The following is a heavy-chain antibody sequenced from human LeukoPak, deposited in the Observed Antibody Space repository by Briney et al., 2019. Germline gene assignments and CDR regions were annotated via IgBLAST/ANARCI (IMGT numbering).Heavy chain of an antibody. CDR2: ISPHNGKT. Sequence: GASVKVSCKASGYIFTSYAIMWVRQAPGQGLEWMGWISPHNGKTMYAEKVQDRLTMTTDTSTSTAYMELRSLRSNDTAVYYCARDRGYFGSRSYYRFDSWGQGTLVTVSS. V-gene: IGHV1-18*01. CDR3: ARDRGYFGSRSYYRFDS. CDR1: GYIFTSYA. D-gene: IGHD3-10*01. J-gene: IGHJ4*02.